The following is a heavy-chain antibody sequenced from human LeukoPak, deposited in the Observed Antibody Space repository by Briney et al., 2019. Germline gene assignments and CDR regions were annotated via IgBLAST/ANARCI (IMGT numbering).Heavy chain of an antibody. V-gene: IGHV4-59*08. Sequence: SETLSLTCTVSGDSISSYYWSWIRQPPGKGLEWIGYIYYSGSTNYNPSLKSRVTISVDTSKNQFSLKLSSVTAADTAVYYCARRDCGGDCYSSYVYYYYYYMDVWGKGTTVTISS. CDR1: GDSISSYY. CDR3: ARRDCGGDCYSSYVYYYYYYMDV. J-gene: IGHJ6*03. CDR2: IYYSGST. D-gene: IGHD2-21*02.